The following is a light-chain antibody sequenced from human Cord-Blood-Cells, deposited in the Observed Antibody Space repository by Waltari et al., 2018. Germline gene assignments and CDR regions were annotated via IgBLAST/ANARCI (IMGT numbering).Light chain of an antibody. Sequence: EIVMTQSPATLSVSPGERATPSGRASRSVSSNLAWYQQKPGQAPRLLIYGASTRATGTPARFSGSGSGTEFTLTISRLQSEDFAVYYCQQYNNWPSWTFGQGTKVEIK. CDR3: QQYNNWPSWT. CDR1: RSVSSN. CDR2: GAS. V-gene: IGKV3-15*01. J-gene: IGKJ1*01.